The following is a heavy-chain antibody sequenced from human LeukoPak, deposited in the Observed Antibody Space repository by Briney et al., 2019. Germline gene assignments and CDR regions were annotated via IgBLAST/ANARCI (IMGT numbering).Heavy chain of an antibody. CDR2: INPNSGGT. Sequence: APVKVSCKASGYTFTGYYLHWVRQAPGQGLEWMGWINPNSGGTDYAQKFQGRVTMTRDTSINTACMELSRLRSDDTAVYYCARGDYSRDYYYMDVWGKGTTVTVSS. CDR1: GYTFTGYY. J-gene: IGHJ6*03. CDR3: ARGDYSRDYYYMDV. V-gene: IGHV1-2*02. D-gene: IGHD4-11*01.